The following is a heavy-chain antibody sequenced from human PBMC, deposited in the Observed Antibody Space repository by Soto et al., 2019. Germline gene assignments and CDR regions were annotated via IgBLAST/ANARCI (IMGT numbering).Heavy chain of an antibody. D-gene: IGHD3-16*02. J-gene: IGHJ6*02. V-gene: IGHV1-18*01. CDR1: GGTFSSYA. CDR2: ISAYNGNT. Sequence: QVQLVQSGAEVKKPGSSVKVSCKASGGTFSSYAISWVRQAPGQGLEWMGWISAYNGNTNYAQKLQGRVTRTKDASMSTAYMELRSLRSDDTAVYYCARGGIMITFGGVIANYYYYGMDVWGQGTTVTVSS. CDR3: ARGGIMITFGGVIANYYYYGMDV.